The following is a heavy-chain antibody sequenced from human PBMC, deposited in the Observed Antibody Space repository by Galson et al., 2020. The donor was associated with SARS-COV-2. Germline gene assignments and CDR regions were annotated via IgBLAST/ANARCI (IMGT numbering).Heavy chain of an antibody. CDR2: IYYSGST. CDR1: GGSISSGDYY. D-gene: IGHD1-26*01. CDR3: ARDEATGGVGDYYYYGMDV. J-gene: IGHJ6*02. V-gene: IGHV4-30-4*01. Sequence: ETSETLSLTCTVSGGSISSGDYYWSWIRQPPGKGLEWIGYIYYSGSTYYNPSLKSRVTISVDTSKNQFSLKLSSVTAADTAVYYCARDEATGGVGDYYYYGMDVWGQGTTVTVSS.